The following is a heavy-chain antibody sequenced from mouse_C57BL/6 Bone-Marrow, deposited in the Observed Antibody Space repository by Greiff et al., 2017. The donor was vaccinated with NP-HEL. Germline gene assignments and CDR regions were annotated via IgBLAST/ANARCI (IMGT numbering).Heavy chain of an antibody. D-gene: IGHD1-1*01. J-gene: IGHJ2*01. CDR3: ARNIYYYGSSYYFDY. CDR1: GFSLTSYA. V-gene: IGHV2-9-1*01. Sequence: VQLQQSGPGLVAPSQSLSITCTVSGFSLTSYAISWVRQPPGKGLEWLGVIWPGGGTNYNSALKSRLSISKDNSKSQVFLKMNSLQTDDTARYYCARNIYYYGSSYYFDYWGQGTTLTVSS. CDR2: IWPGGGT.